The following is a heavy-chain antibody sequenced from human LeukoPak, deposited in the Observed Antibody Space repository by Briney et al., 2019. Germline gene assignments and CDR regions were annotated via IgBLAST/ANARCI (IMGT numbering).Heavy chain of an antibody. V-gene: IGHV3-7*03. CDR3: AKQLGYCSDGSCYFPY. D-gene: IGHD2-15*01. CDR2: INQDGSEE. Sequence: GGSLRLSCAASGFTFSHYWMTWVRQAPGKGLEWVANINQDGSEEFYVDSLKGRFTISRDNAKNSLYLQINSLRADDTAIYYCAKQLGYCSDGSCYFPYWGQGTLVTVSS. CDR1: GFTFSHYW. J-gene: IGHJ4*02.